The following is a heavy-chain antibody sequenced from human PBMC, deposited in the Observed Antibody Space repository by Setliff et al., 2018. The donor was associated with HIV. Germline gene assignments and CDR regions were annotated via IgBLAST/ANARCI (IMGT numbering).Heavy chain of an antibody. V-gene: IGHV1-18*01. CDR2: ISAYNGNT. CDR3: ASRSSSGSYYYYMDV. J-gene: IGHJ6*03. Sequence: ASVKVSCKASGYTFTSYGISWVRQAPGQGLEWMGWISAYNGNTNYAQKLQGRVTMTTDTSTSTAYMELRSPRSDDTAVYYCASRSSSGSYYYYMDVWGKGTTVTVSS. CDR1: GYTFTSYG. D-gene: IGHD6-13*01.